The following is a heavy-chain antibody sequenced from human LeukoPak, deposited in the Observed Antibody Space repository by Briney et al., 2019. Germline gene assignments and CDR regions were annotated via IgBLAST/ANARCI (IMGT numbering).Heavy chain of an antibody. CDR2: IDYSGST. J-gene: IGHJ5*02. V-gene: IGHV4-59*01. CDR1: GGSISNYY. Sequence: KPSETLSLTCTVSGGSISNYYWSWIRQPPGKGLEWIGYIDYSGSTNYNPSLKSRVTISVDTSKNQFSLKLSSVTAADTAVYYCARDSGGYNWFDPWGQGTLVTVSS. CDR3: ARDSGGYNWFDP.